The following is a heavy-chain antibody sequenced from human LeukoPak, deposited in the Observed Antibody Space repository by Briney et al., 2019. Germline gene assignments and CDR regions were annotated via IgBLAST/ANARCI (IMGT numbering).Heavy chain of an antibody. CDR3: AKIMTTVTTSRLRYYYYMDV. CDR2: ISGSGGST. D-gene: IGHD4-17*01. CDR1: GFTSSSYA. V-gene: IGHV3-23*01. Sequence: PGGSLRLSRAASGFTSSSYAMSWVRQAPGKGLEWVSAISGSGGSTYYADSVKGRFTISRDNSKNTLYLQMNSLRAEDTAVYYCAKIMTTVTTSRLRYYYYMDVWGKGTTVTVSS. J-gene: IGHJ6*03.